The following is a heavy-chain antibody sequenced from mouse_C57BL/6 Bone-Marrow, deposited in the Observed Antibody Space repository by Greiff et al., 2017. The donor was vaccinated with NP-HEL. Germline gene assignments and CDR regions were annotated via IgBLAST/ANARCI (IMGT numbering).Heavy chain of an antibody. CDR2: ISSGGSYT. CDR1: GFTFSSYG. V-gene: IGHV5-6*01. CDR3: ARHYDYDGYAIDY. Sequence: EVLLVESGGDLVKPGGSLKLSCAASGFTFSSYGMSWVRQTPDKRLEWVATISSGGSYTYYPDSVKGRFTISRDNAKNTLYLQMSSLKSEDTAMYYCARHYDYDGYAIDYWGKGTSVTVSS. J-gene: IGHJ4*01. D-gene: IGHD2-4*01.